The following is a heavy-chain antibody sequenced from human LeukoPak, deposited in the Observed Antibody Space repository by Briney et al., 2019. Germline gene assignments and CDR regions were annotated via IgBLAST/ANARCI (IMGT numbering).Heavy chain of an antibody. J-gene: IGHJ5*02. Sequence: ASVKVSCKASGYTFTGYHMHWVRQAPGQGLEWMGGINPNTGDTNYEQKFPGRVTMTRDTSISAAYLQLSSLNASDTDMSYCARWAGYSGSYPDHWGEGTLVTVSS. CDR2: INPNTGDT. CDR3: ARWAGYSGSYPDH. D-gene: IGHD1-26*01. CDR1: GYTFTGYH. V-gene: IGHV1-2*02.